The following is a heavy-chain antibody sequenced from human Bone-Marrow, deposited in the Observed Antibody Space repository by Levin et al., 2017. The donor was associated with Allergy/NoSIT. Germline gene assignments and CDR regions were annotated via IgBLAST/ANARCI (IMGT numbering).Heavy chain of an antibody. CDR2: IYSGGST. D-gene: IGHD6-13*01. Sequence: PGGSLRLSCAASGFTVSSNYMSWVRQAPGKGLEWVSVIYSGGSTYYADSVKGRFTISRDNSKNTLYLQMNSLRAEDTAVYYCASIAARNGMDVWGQGTTVTVSS. CDR3: ASIAARNGMDV. V-gene: IGHV3-66*01. J-gene: IGHJ6*02. CDR1: GFTVSSNY.